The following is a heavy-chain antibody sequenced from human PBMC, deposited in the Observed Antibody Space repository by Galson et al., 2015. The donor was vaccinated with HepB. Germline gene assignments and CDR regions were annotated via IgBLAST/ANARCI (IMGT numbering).Heavy chain of an antibody. CDR2: INAGNGNT. D-gene: IGHD6-13*01. CDR1: GYTFTSYA. V-gene: IGHV1-3*01. CDR3: ASSSIAAAGKDYYYYGMDV. J-gene: IGHJ6*02. Sequence: SVKVSCKASGYTFTSYAMHWVRQAPGQRLEWMGWINAGNGNTKYSQKFQGRVTITRDKSASTAYMELSSLRSEDTAVYYCASSSIAAAGKDYYYYGMDVWGQGTTVTVSS.